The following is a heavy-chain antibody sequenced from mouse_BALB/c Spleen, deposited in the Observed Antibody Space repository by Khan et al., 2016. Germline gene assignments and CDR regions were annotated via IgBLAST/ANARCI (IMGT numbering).Heavy chain of an antibody. CDR2: INTYSGES. V-gene: IGHV9-3-1*01. CDR1: GYTFTNYG. Sequence: QIQLVQSGPELKKPGKTVKISCKASGYTFTNYGMNWVKQAPGKGLKWMGWINTYSGESTYADDFKGRFAFSLETSANTAYLQINNLKNEDTATYFCARYRYYYGSSRYVDVWGAETTVTVSS. D-gene: IGHD1-1*01. J-gene: IGHJ1*01. CDR3: ARYRYYYGSSRYVDV.